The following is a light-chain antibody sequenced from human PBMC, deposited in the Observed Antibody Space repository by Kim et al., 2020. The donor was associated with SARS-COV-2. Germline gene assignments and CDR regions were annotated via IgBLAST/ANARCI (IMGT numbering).Light chain of an antibody. CDR1: SSDIGNYNR. CDR2: EVN. CDR3: SSDTGNNTWV. Sequence: QSVLTQPPSVSGSPGQSVTISCTGTSSDIGNYNRVSWYQQPPGAAPKLMIYEVNNRPSGVPDRFSGSKSGNTASLTISGLQTEDEADYYCSSDTGNNTWVFGGGTQLTVL. V-gene: IGLV2-18*02. J-gene: IGLJ3*02.